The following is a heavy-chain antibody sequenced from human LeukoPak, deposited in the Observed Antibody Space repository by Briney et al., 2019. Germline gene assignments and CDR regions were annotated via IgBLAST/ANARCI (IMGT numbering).Heavy chain of an antibody. D-gene: IGHD3-10*01. CDR1: GFTFNNYV. V-gene: IGHV3-23*01. Sequence: GGSLRLSCAASGFTFNNYVMSWVRQALGKGLGWVSTVSGSGSSTNYADSVKGRFTISRDNSKNTLYLQMNSLRAEDTALYYCADHYYGSGTNVFDIWGQGTMVTVSS. CDR3: ADHYYGSGTNVFDI. CDR2: VSGSGSST. J-gene: IGHJ3*02.